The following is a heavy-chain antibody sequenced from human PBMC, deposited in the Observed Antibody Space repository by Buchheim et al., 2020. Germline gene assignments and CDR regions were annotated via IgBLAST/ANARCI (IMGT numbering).Heavy chain of an antibody. CDR3: ARGEVEETRFLDS. J-gene: IGHJ4*02. Sequence: VQLVESGGGLVEPGGSLRLSCAASGFSFSGYSMNWVRQAPGEGLELVSIISRGSDDIHYADSVKGRFTISRDHAKNSLYLQMNSLRLEDTAVYYCARGEVEETRFLDSWGQGTL. CDR1: GFSFSGYS. V-gene: IGHV3-21*01. D-gene: IGHD1-1*01. CDR2: ISRGSDDI.